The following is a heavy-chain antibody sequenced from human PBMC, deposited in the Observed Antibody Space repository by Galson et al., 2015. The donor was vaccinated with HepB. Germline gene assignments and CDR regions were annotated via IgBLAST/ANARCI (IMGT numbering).Heavy chain of an antibody. Sequence: SLRLSCAASGFTFSSYAMHWVRQAPGKGLEYVSAISSNGGSTYYANSVKGRFTISRDNSKNTLYLQMGSLRAEDMAVYYCAGDSTPQGYDILTGYSLSGRYYGMDVWGQGTTVTVSS. V-gene: IGHV3-64*01. CDR3: AGDSTPQGYDILTGYSLSGRYYGMDV. D-gene: IGHD3-9*01. CDR2: ISSNGGST. CDR1: GFTFSSYA. J-gene: IGHJ6*02.